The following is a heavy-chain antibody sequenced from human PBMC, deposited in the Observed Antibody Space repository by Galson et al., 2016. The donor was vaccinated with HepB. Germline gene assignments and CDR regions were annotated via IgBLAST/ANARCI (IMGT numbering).Heavy chain of an antibody. CDR1: GGSFSGYY. J-gene: IGHJ4*02. CDR2: NNHSGST. V-gene: IGHV4-34*01. CDR3: AGSYSESYHYFDY. D-gene: IGHD1-26*01. Sequence: SETLSLTCAVYGGSFSGYYWSWIRQPPGKGLEWIGENNHSGSTNYNPSLKSRVTISVDASKNQFSLKLSSVTAADTAVYYCAGSYSESYHYFDYWGQGTLVTVSS.